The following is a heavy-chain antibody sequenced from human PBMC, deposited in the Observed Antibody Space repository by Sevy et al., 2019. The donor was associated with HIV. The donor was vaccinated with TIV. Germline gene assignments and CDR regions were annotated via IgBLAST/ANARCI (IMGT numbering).Heavy chain of an antibody. Sequence: GGSLRLSCAASGFTFSSYWMSWVRQAPGKGLEWVANIKQDGSERYYEDSVKGRFTISRDNTKNSLYLQMNSLRVEDTAVYYCARDSQNIVVVPAATINYYYSYYMDVWAKGPRSPSP. D-gene: IGHD2-2*01. V-gene: IGHV3-7*01. CDR3: ARDSQNIVVVPAATINYYYSYYMDV. J-gene: IGHJ6*03. CDR1: GFTFSSYW. CDR2: IKQDGSER.